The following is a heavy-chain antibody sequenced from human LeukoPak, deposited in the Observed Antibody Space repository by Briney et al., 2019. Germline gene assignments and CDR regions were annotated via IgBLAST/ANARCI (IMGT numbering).Heavy chain of an antibody. CDR3: AKGAAIGHYYYMDV. Sequence: GGSLRLSCAASGFTFSSYAMSWVRQIPGKGLEWVSAISGSDAGTYYADSVKGRFTISRDNSKNTLYLQMNSLKTDDTAVYYCAKGAAIGHYYYMDVWGRGTTVTVS. CDR1: GFTFSSYA. D-gene: IGHD3-16*01. V-gene: IGHV3-23*01. J-gene: IGHJ6*03. CDR2: ISGSDAGT.